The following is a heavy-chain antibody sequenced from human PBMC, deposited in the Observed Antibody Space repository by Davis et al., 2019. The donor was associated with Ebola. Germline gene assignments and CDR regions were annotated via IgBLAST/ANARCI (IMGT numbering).Heavy chain of an antibody. CDR2: INPSGGST. J-gene: IGHJ5*02. V-gene: IGHV1-46*01. Sequence: ASVKVSCKASGYTFTSYYMHWVRQAPRQGLEWMGIINPSGGSTSYAQKSQGRVTMTEDTSTDTAYMELSRLSSEDTAVYYCARGYCSGGSCYSRWFDPWGQGTLVTVSS. CDR3: ARGYCSGGSCYSRWFDP. D-gene: IGHD2-15*01. CDR1: GYTFTSYY.